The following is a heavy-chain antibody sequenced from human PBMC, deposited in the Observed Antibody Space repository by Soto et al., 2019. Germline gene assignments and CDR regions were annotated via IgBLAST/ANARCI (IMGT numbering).Heavy chain of an antibody. V-gene: IGHV3-33*01. CDR1: GFTFSSYG. Sequence: GGSLRLSCAASGFTFSSYGMHWVRQAPGKGLEWVAVIWYDGSNKYYADSVKGRFTISRGNSRNTLYLRMNGLRAEDTAVYYCAREKVATSERYYYYYMDVWGKGTTVTVSS. D-gene: IGHD5-12*01. CDR2: IWYDGSNK. J-gene: IGHJ6*03. CDR3: AREKVATSERYYYYYMDV.